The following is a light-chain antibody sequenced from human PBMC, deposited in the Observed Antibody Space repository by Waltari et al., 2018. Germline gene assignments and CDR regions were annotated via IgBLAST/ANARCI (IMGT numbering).Light chain of an antibody. J-gene: IGLJ1*01. CDR3: CSYTTSSTLV. Sequence: QSALTQPASVSGSPGQSITISCTGTSSDIGAFTYVSWYQQHPGKAPKLMIYDVSYRPSGVSNHFSGSKSGNTASLTISGLQAEDEGDYFCCSYTTSSTLVFGTGTKVTVL. V-gene: IGLV2-14*03. CDR1: SSDIGAFTY. CDR2: DVS.